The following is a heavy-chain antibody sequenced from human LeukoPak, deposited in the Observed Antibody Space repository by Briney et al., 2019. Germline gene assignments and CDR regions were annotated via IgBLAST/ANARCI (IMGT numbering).Heavy chain of an antibody. J-gene: IGHJ3*02. CDR1: GGSISSYY. Sequence: SETLSLTCTVSGGSISSYYWSWVRQPPGKGLEWIGFVYYTGSTNYSPSLKSRVTISVDTSKNQFSLKLSSVTAADTAVYYCARDSLWSEGAFDIWGQGTMVTVSS. D-gene: IGHD2-8*02. CDR3: ARDSLWSEGAFDI. CDR2: VYYTGST. V-gene: IGHV4-59*01.